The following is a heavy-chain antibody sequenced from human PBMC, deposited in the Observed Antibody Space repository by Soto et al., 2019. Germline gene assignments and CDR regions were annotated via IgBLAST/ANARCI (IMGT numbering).Heavy chain of an antibody. CDR2: ISADNHNT. J-gene: IGHJ4*02. CDR1: GYTFTSYV. CDR3: AYWYTSRWSNFDY. D-gene: IGHD6-13*01. V-gene: IGHV1-18*01. Sequence: ASVKASCKTSGYTFTSYVISWVRQAPGHGLEWMGWISADNHNTNVAQNFQGRVTTSVDTPKNQVSLKLSSVSAADTAVYYCAYWYTSRWSNFDYWGQGTLVTVSS.